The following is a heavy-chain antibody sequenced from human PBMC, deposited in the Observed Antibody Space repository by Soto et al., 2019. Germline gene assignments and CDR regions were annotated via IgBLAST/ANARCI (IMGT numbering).Heavy chain of an antibody. CDR1: GYAFTTYG. D-gene: IGHD1-1*01. Sequence: QVHLVQSGAEVKKPGASVKVSCKGSGYAFTTYGITWVRQAPGQGLKWMGWISAHNGNTNYAQKLQGRVTVTRDTSTSTAYMELSSLRSDDTAVYYCARGRYGDYWGQGALVTVSS. J-gene: IGHJ4*02. CDR3: ARGRYGDY. V-gene: IGHV1-18*01. CDR2: ISAHNGNT.